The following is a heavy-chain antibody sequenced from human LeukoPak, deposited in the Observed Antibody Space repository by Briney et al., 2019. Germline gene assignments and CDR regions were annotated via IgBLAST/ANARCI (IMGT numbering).Heavy chain of an antibody. CDR3: ARDSPSIAAFSSD. CDR1: GGTFSSYA. Sequence: SVKVSCKASGGTFSSYAISWVRQAPGQGLEWMGGIIPIFGTANYAQKFQGRVTITADESTSTAYMELSSLRSEDTAVYYCARDSPSIAAFSSDWGQGTLVTVSS. D-gene: IGHD6-6*01. CDR2: IIPIFGTA. V-gene: IGHV1-69*13. J-gene: IGHJ4*02.